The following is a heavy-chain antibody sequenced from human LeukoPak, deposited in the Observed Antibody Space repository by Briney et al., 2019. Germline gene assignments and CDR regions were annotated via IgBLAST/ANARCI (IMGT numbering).Heavy chain of an antibody. V-gene: IGHV3-7*03. J-gene: IGHJ4*02. Sequence: GGSLRLSCAASGFTFSSCWMSWVRQAPGKGLEWVANIKQDGSEKYYVDSVKGRFTISRDNAKNSLYLQMNSLRAEDTAVYYCARSLGWAIFDYWGQGTLVTVSS. D-gene: IGHD6-19*01. CDR1: GFTFSSCW. CDR2: IKQDGSEK. CDR3: ARSLGWAIFDY.